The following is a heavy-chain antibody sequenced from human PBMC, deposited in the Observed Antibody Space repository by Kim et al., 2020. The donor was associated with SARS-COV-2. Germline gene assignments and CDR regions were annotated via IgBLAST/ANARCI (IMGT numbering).Heavy chain of an antibody. D-gene: IGHD3-10*01. CDR3: ARSRGRILGPAIDF. V-gene: IGHV3-9*01. J-gene: IGHJ4*02. CDR1: GFTFNDYG. CDR2: INWNSENI. Sequence: GGSLRLSCAASGFTFNDYGMYWVRQAPGKGLEWVSGINWNSENIDYADSVKGRFTISRDNAKNSLFLQMNSLRTEDTALYYCARSRGRILGPAIDFWGQGTLVTVSS.